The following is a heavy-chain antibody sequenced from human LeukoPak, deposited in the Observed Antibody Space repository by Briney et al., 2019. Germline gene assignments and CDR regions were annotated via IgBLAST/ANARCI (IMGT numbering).Heavy chain of an antibody. CDR3: ARLKPGIVPLCWFDP. J-gene: IGHJ5*02. D-gene: IGHD1-26*01. V-gene: IGHV4-39*01. Sequence: PSETLSLTCTVSGGSISSSSYYWGWIRQPPGKGLEWIGSIYYSGSTYYNPSLKSRVTISVDTSKNQFSLKLSSVTAADTAVYYCARLKPGIVPLCWFDPWGQGTLVTVSS. CDR2: IYYSGST. CDR1: GGSISSSSYY.